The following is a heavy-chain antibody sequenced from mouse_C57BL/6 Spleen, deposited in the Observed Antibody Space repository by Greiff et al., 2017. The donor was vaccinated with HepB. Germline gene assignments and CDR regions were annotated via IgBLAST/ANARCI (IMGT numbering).Heavy chain of an antibody. CDR3: ARSEWDSSGYHYYAMDY. D-gene: IGHD3-2*02. CDR2: INPYNGGT. CDR1: GYTFTDYY. V-gene: IGHV1-19*01. Sequence: VQLQQSGPVLVKPGASVKMSCKASGYTFTDYYMNWVKQSHGKSLEWIGVINPYNGGTSYNQKFKGKATLTVDKSSSTAYMELNSLTSEDSAVYYCARSEWDSSGYHYYAMDYWGQGTSVTVSS. J-gene: IGHJ4*01.